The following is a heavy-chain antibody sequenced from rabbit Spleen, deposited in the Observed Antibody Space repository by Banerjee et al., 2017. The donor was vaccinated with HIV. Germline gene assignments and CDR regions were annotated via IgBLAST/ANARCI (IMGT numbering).Heavy chain of an antibody. CDR1: GFSFSSGYW. J-gene: IGHJ6*01. CDR3: ARDTGSSFSSYGMDL. CDR2: IYNGDGST. V-gene: IGHV1S45*01. D-gene: IGHD8-1*01. Sequence: QEKLVESGGDLVKPGASLTLTCTASGFSFSSGYWICWVRQAPGKRPEWIACIYNGDGSTYYASWVNGRFTISKTSSTTVTLQMTSLTGADTATYFCARDTGSSFSSYGMDLWGQGTLVTVS.